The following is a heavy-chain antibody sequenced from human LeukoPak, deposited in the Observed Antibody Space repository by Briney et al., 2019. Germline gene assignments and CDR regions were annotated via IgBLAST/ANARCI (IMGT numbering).Heavy chain of an antibody. V-gene: IGHV3-11*01. CDR2: ISSSGSTI. J-gene: IGHJ4*02. CDR3: AVSSGYYYEGVY. D-gene: IGHD3-22*01. CDR1: GFTFSDYY. Sequence: GGSLRLSCAASGFTFSDYYMSWIRQAPGKGLEWVSYISSSGSTIYYADSVKGRFTLSRDNSKNTLYLQMNSLRAEDTAVYYCAVSSGYYYEGVYWGQGTLVTVSS.